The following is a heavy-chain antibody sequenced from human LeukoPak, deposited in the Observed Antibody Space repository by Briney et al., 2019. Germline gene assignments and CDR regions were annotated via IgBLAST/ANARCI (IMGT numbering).Heavy chain of an antibody. J-gene: IGHJ4*02. CDR1: GYGSTNYW. CDR2: IYSGNSDT. D-gene: IGHD3-10*01. CDR3: ARAIPGTYYFDY. V-gene: IGHV5-51*03. Sequence: GESLKISCKGSGYGSTNYWFGWVRLLPGKGLEWMGLIYSGNSDTRYSPSFQGQVTVSADKSINTVYLQWSSLKASDSAIYFCARAIPGTYYFDYWGQGTLVAVSS.